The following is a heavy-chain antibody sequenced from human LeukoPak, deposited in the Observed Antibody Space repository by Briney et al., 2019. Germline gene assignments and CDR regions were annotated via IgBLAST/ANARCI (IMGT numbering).Heavy chain of an antibody. D-gene: IGHD2-15*01. Sequence: GGSLRLSCSGSGFTFSSYAMSWVRQAPGKGLEGGSAISGSGGSTYYADSVKGRFTISTDNSNTTLYLQMNSLRAADTAVYYCATGYRYCSGGSCPYSFDYWGQGTPVTVSS. CDR1: GFTFSSYA. CDR2: ISGSGGST. J-gene: IGHJ4*02. V-gene: IGHV3-23*01. CDR3: ATGYRYCSGGSCPYSFDY.